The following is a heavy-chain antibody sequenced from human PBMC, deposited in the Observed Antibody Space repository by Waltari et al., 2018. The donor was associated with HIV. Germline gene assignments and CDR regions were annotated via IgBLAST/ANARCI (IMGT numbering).Heavy chain of an antibody. CDR2: INPNSGGT. CDR3: ARTYPIPYYYYGMDV. D-gene: IGHD2-8*01. J-gene: IGHJ6*02. CDR1: GYTFTGYY. V-gene: IGHV1-2*02. Sequence: QVQLVQSGAEVKKPGASVKVSCKASGYTFTGYYMPWVRQAPGQGLEWMGWINPNSGGTNYAQKFQGRVTMTRDTSISTAYMELSRLRSDDTAVYYCARTYPIPYYYYGMDVWGQGTTVTVSS.